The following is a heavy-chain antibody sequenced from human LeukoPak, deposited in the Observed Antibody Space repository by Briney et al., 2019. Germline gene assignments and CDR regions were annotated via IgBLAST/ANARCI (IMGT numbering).Heavy chain of an antibody. CDR2: INHSGST. J-gene: IGHJ4*02. Sequence: SETLSLTCAVYGGSFSGYYWSWIRQPPGKGLEWIGEINHSGSTNYNPSLKSRVTMFVDTSNNQLSLKLNSLTAADTAVYYCARLSSPIVIVPTAVLDYWGRGTLVTVSS. CDR1: GGSFSGYY. CDR3: ARLSSPIVIVPTAVLDY. V-gene: IGHV4-34*01. D-gene: IGHD2-2*01.